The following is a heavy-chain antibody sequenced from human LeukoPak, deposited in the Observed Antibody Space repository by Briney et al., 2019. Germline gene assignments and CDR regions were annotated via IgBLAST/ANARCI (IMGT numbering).Heavy chain of an antibody. D-gene: IGHD6-13*01. CDR3: AKQQLGHFDY. CDR1: GCTFSSYW. V-gene: IGHV3-7*01. CDR2: IKQDGSEK. Sequence: GSLRLSCAASGCTFSSYWMSWVRQAPGKGLEWVANIKQDGSEKYYVDSVKGRFTISRDNAKNSLYLQMNSLRAEDTAVYYCAKQQLGHFDYWGQGTLVTVSS. J-gene: IGHJ4*02.